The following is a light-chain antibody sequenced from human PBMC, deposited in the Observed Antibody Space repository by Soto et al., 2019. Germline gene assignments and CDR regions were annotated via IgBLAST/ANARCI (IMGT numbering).Light chain of an antibody. CDR3: QQYSTKRGT. J-gene: IGKJ1*01. V-gene: IGKV3-20*01. CDR2: ATS. Sequence: EIVLTQSPCTLALSAGQRATLSCRASQSISSKFLAWYQQKPGQAPRLLIYATSSRATGIPGRFSGSGSGTDFTLTISRLEPEDFELYYCQQYSTKRGTFGQGTKVDIK. CDR1: QSISSKF.